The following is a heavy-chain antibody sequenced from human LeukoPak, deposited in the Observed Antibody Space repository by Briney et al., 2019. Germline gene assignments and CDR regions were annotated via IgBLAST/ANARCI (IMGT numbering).Heavy chain of an antibody. D-gene: IGHD3-22*01. V-gene: IGHV1-2*02. CDR3: ARVYYYDSSGYPEIYYYGMDV. J-gene: IGHJ6*02. Sequence: ASVTVSCKASGYTFTGYYMHWVRQAPGQGLEWMGWINPNSGGTNYAQKFQGRVTMTRDTSISTAYMELSRLRSDDTAVYYCARVYYYDSSGYPEIYYYGMDVWGQGTTVTVSS. CDR1: GYTFTGYY. CDR2: INPNSGGT.